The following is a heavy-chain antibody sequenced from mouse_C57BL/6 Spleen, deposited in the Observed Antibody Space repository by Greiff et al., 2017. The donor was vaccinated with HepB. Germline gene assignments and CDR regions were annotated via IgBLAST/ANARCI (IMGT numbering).Heavy chain of an antibody. J-gene: IGHJ4*01. CDR2: INPSNGGT. CDR1: GYTFTSYW. Sequence: QVQLKQPGTELVKPGASVKLSCKASGYTFTSYWMHWVKQRPGQGLEWIGNINPSNGGTNYNEKFKSKATLTVDKSSSTAYMQLSSLTSEDSAVYYCARSDGNSGAMDYWGQGTSVTVSS. D-gene: IGHD2-1*01. CDR3: ARSDGNSGAMDY. V-gene: IGHV1-53*01.